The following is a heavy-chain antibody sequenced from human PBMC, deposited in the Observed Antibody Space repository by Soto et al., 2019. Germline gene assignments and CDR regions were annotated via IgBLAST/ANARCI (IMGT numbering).Heavy chain of an antibody. V-gene: IGHV2-5*02. Sequence: QITLNESGPTQVKPRQTLTLTCTFSGFSLTTSGVGVGWIRQSPGKAPERLALIYWDDDMRYSPSLKSRLTIPKDPSKNQEALTMADLQPADTATYYCAHRLLPTGFGFVTTTASYFDFWGQGTPVAVSS. CDR3: AHRLLPTGFGFVTTTASYFDF. CDR2: IYWDDDM. CDR1: GFSLTTSGVG. J-gene: IGHJ4*02. D-gene: IGHD3-3*01.